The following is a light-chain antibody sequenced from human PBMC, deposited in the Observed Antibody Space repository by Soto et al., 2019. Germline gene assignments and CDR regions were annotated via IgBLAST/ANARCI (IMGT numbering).Light chain of an antibody. CDR1: QSVSSN. CDR3: QQYYNWPIT. V-gene: IGKV3-15*01. Sequence: EIVMTHSPAALSVSPGERATLSCRASQSVSSNLAWYQQKPGQAPRLLIYGASTRATGIPARFSGSGSGTEFTLTISSLQSEDFAVYYCQQYYNWPITFGQGTRLEIK. J-gene: IGKJ5*01. CDR2: GAS.